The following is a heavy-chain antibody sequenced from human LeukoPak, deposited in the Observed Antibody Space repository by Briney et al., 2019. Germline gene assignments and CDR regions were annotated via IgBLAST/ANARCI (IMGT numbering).Heavy chain of an antibody. V-gene: IGHV4-38-2*01. CDR3: ARLLYTNGWYGAYF. Sequence: SETLSLTCAVSRYSISSDFYWGWIRQSPGKGLEWIGSFHHSGNTFYSPSLKSRITVSVDTSKNQFYLKLNSVTAADTAVYYCARLLYTNGWYGAYFWGQGTPVTVSS. CDR1: RYSISSDFY. J-gene: IGHJ4*02. D-gene: IGHD6-19*01. CDR2: FHHSGNT.